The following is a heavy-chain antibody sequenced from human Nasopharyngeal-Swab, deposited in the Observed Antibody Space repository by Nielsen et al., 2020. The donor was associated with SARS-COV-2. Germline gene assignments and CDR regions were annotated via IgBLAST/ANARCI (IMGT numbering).Heavy chain of an antibody. CDR1: GYTLTELS. V-gene: IGHV1-24*01. J-gene: IGHJ4*02. Sequence: ASVKVSCKVSGYTLTELSMHWVRQAPGKGLEWMGGFDPEDGETIYAQKFQGRVTMTEDTSTDTAYVELSSLRSEDTAVYYCATSLPLAAAFSFDYWGQGTLVTVSS. CDR2: FDPEDGET. D-gene: IGHD6-13*01. CDR3: ATSLPLAAAFSFDY.